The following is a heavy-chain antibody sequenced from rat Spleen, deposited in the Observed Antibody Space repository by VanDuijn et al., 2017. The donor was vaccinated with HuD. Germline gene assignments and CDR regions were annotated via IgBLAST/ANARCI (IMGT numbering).Heavy chain of an antibody. J-gene: IGHJ2*01. Sequence: EVQLVESDGGLVQPGRSLKLSCAASGFTFSDFFMAWVRQAPTKGLEWVATMSYDGSSTYYRDSVKGRFTISRDDVRSTLYLQMDSLRSEDTATYYCARRHYGYTDYFDYWGQGVMVTVSS. CDR2: MSYDGSST. CDR1: GFTFSDFF. V-gene: IGHV5-29*01. CDR3: ARRHYGYTDYFDY. D-gene: IGHD1-9*01.